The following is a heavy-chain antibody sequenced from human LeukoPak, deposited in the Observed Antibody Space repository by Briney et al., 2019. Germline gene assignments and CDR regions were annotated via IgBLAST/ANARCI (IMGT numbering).Heavy chain of an antibody. Sequence: GGSLRLSCAASGFTFSSYWMHWVRHAPGKGLVWVSRINSDGSSTSYADSVKGRFTISRDNAKNTLYLQMNSLRAEDTAVYYCARDRSSSALDYYYYGMDVWGQGTTVTVSS. CDR2: INSDGSST. CDR3: ARDRSSSALDYYYYGMDV. J-gene: IGHJ6*02. V-gene: IGHV3-74*01. D-gene: IGHD6-13*01. CDR1: GFTFSSYW.